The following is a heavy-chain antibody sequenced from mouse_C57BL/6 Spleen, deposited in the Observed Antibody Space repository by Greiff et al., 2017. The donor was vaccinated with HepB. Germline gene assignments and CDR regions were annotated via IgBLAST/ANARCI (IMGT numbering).Heavy chain of an antibody. CDR1: GYSFTDYN. D-gene: IGHD2-3*01. CDR2: INPNYGTT. Sequence: EVKVVESGPELVKPGASVKISCKASGYSFTDYNMNWVKQSNGKSLEWIGVINPNYGTTSYNQKFKGKATLTVDQSSSTAYMQLNSLTSEDSAVYYCAREREDDGYYGGWFAYWGQGTLVTVSA. J-gene: IGHJ3*01. V-gene: IGHV1-39*01. CDR3: AREREDDGYYGGWFAY.